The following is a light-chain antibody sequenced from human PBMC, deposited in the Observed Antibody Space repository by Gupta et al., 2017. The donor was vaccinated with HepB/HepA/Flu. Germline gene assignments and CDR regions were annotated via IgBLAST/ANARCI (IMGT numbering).Light chain of an antibody. V-gene: IGKV3-20*01. J-gene: IGKJ1*01. CDR2: GAS. CDR1: QSVSSSY. CDR3: QQDGSSPWT. Sequence: EIVLTQSPGTLSLSPGERATPSCRASQSVSSSYLAWYQQKPGQAPRLLIYGASSRATGIPDRFSGSGSGTEFTLTISRLEPEDFAVYYCQQDGSSPWTFGQGTKVEIK.